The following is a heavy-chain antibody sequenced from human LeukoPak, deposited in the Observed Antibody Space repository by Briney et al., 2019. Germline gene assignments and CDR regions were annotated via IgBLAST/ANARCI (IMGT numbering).Heavy chain of an antibody. J-gene: IGHJ4*02. CDR3: ARGGVVRGVIPLDY. Sequence: SETLSLTCTVSGGSISSYYWSWIRQPPGKGLEWIGYIYYSGSTNYNPSLKSRVTISVDTSKNQFSLKLSSVTAADTAVYYCARGGVVRGVIPLDYWGQGTLVNVSS. D-gene: IGHD3-10*01. V-gene: IGHV4-59*08. CDR1: GGSISSYY. CDR2: IYYSGST.